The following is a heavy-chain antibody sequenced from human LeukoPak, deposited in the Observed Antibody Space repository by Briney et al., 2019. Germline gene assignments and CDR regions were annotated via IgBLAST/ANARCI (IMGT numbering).Heavy chain of an antibody. Sequence: SQTLSLTCAISGDTVSSNSAAWNCIRQSPSSGLEWLGSTYYRSKWYNDYAVAVKSRITISPETTNNQISPQLSSVTPEDTAVYYCPSATYCSGGSCSRPPHFGYWGQGTLVNVSS. V-gene: IGHV6-1*01. CDR1: GDTVSSNSAA. D-gene: IGHD2-15*01. CDR3: PSATYCSGGSCSRPPHFGY. J-gene: IGHJ4*02. CDR2: TYYRSKWYN.